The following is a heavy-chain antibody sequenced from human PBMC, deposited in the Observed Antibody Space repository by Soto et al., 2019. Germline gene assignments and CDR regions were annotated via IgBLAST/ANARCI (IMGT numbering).Heavy chain of an antibody. CDR1: GFTFSNYW. Sequence: GGSLRLSCAASGFTFSNYWMHWVRQAPGKGLVWVSRVNSDGSTTDYADSMKGRFTISRDNAKNTLYLQMNSLRAEDTAVYYCATALSDFDYWGQGTLVTVSS. V-gene: IGHV3-74*01. CDR3: ATALSDFDY. CDR2: VNSDGSTT. J-gene: IGHJ4*02.